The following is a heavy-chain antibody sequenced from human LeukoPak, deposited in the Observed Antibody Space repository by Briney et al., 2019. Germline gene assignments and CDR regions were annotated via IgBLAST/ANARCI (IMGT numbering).Heavy chain of an antibody. CDR3: ARLRPYYGMDV. CDR1: GGSISSSNYY. CDR2: IYYSGST. J-gene: IGHJ6*02. Sequence: KPSETLSLTCTVSGGSISSSNYYWGWIRQPPGKGLEWIGSIYYSGSTYFNPSLRSRVTISVDTSKNHFSLKLSSVTAADTAVYYCARLRPYYGMDVWGRGTTVTVSS. V-gene: IGHV4-39*02.